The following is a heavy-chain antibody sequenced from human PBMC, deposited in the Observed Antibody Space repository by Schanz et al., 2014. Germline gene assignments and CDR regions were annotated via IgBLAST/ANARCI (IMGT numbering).Heavy chain of an antibody. J-gene: IGHJ6*02. V-gene: IGHV4-30-4*07. CDR2: IYYSGST. CDR1: GGSISSGGYT. Sequence: QVQLQESGPGLVKPSQTLSLTCAVSGGSISSGGYTWSWIRQPPGKGLEWIGCIYYSGSTYYNPSLKTRVTISIDRSKDQFSLSLNSVTAADTAVYYCYGMDVWGQGTTVTVSS. CDR3: YGMDV.